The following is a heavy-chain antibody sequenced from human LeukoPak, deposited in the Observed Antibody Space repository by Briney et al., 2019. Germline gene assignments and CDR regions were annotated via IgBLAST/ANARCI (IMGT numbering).Heavy chain of an antibody. Sequence: AGGSLRLSCAASGFTFSNYAMSWVRQAPGKGLEWVSAISGSGGSTYYADSVKGRFTISRDNSKNTLYLQMNSLRAEDTAVYYCASRGAEWFGESKYNWFDPWGQGTLVTVSS. CDR2: ISGSGGST. CDR1: GFTFSNYA. J-gene: IGHJ5*02. D-gene: IGHD3-10*01. CDR3: ASRGAEWFGESKYNWFDP. V-gene: IGHV3-23*01.